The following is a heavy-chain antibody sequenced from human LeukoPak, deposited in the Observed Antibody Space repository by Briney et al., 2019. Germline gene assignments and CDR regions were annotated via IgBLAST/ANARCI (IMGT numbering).Heavy chain of an antibody. CDR1: GYTFTSYG. V-gene: IGHV1-18*01. CDR2: ISAYNGNT. J-gene: IGHJ6*02. CDR3: ARASANYYYGMDV. Sequence: VASVKVSCKASGYTFTSYGISWVRQAPGQGLEWMGWISAYNGNTNYAQKLQGRVTMTTDTSTSTAYMELSSLRSEDTAVYYCARASANYYYGMDVWGQGTTVTVSS.